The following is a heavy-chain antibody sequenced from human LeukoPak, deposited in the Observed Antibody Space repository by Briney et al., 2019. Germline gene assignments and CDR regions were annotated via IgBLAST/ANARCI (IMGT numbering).Heavy chain of an antibody. CDR1: GFTFKRYG. Sequence: GGSLRLSCAASGFTFKRYGMSWVRQAPGKGLEWVSAISGSGGSTYYADSVKGRFTSSRDNSKNTLYLQMSGLRAEDTAVYYCAKDGYNSPGGYFDYWGQGTLVTVSS. D-gene: IGHD5-12*01. V-gene: IGHV3-23*01. J-gene: IGHJ4*02. CDR2: ISGSGGST. CDR3: AKDGYNSPGGYFDY.